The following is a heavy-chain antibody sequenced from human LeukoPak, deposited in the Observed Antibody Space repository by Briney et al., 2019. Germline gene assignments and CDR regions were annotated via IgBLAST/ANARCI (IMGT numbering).Heavy chain of an antibody. CDR3: AKDLMKYTNSAAH. D-gene: IGHD6-6*01. CDR2: IRFDGSNT. Sequence: GGSLRLSCAASGFTFSNYGMHWVRQAPGKGLEWVASIRFDGSNTYYADSVKGRFTISRDNSKNTLYLQMNSLRAEDTAVYYCAKDLMKYTNSAAHWGQGTLVTVSS. V-gene: IGHV3-30*02. CDR1: GFTFSNYG. J-gene: IGHJ1*01.